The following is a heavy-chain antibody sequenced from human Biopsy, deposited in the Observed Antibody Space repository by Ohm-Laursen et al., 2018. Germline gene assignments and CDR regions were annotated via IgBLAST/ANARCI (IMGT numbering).Heavy chain of an antibody. J-gene: IGHJ4*02. CDR3: ARDKYRSWNYFDN. V-gene: IGHV1-2*02. CDR1: GYTFTTYA. CDR2: INPDSGVT. D-gene: IGHD6-19*01. Sequence: SSVKVSCNASGYTFTTYAISWVRQAPGRGLEWMGWINPDSGVTNYAQKFQGRVTMTRDTSISTAYMELSRLGSDDTAVYYCARDKYRSWNYFDNWGQGSLVTVSS.